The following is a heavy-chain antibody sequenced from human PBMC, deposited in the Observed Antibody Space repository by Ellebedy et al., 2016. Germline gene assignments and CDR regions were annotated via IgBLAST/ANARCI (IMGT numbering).Heavy chain of an antibody. CDR2: MNPNSGNA. J-gene: IGHJ6*02. V-gene: IGHV1-8*01. D-gene: IGHD2-21*01. Sequence: ASVKVSCXASGYTFTSYDMIWVRQATGQGLEWMGWMNPNSGNAGYAEKFQGRVTMTRNTSIRTAYMQLSSLRSEDTAVYYCARTGYFSTYGMDVWGQGTTVTVSS. CDR1: GYTFTSYD. CDR3: ARTGYFSTYGMDV.